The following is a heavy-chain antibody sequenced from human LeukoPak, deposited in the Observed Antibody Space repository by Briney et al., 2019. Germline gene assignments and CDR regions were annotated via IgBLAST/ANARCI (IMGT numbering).Heavy chain of an antibody. CDR2: ISSSSSYI. J-gene: IGHJ4*02. V-gene: IGHV3-21*01. D-gene: IGHD3-16*01. CDR1: GFTFSSYE. CDR3: ARDLRRGDY. Sequence: PGGSLRLSCAASGFTFSSYEMNWVRQAPGKGLEWVSSISSSSSYIYYADSVKGRFTISRDNAKNSLYLQMNSLRAEDTAVYYCARDLRRGDYWGQGTLVTVSS.